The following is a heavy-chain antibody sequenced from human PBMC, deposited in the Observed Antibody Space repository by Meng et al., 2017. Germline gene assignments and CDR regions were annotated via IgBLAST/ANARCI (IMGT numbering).Heavy chain of an antibody. CDR3: ARVAVGYFDRAPYYFDY. J-gene: IGHJ4*02. Sequence: GSLRLSCTVSGGSISSSSYYWGWIRQPPGKGLEWTGSIYYSGSTYYNPSLKSRVTISVDTSKNQFSLKLSSVTAADTAVYYCARVAVGYFDRAPYYFDYWGQGTLVTVSS. V-gene: IGHV4-39*07. CDR2: IYYSGST. D-gene: IGHD3-9*01. CDR1: GGSISSSSYY.